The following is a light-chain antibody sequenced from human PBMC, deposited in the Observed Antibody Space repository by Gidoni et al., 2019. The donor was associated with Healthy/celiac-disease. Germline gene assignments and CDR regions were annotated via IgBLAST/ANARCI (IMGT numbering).Light chain of an antibody. CDR3: QQYNNWPLT. V-gene: IGKV3-15*01. Sequence: DIVMTQSPATLSVSPGERATLSCRASQGVSSNLAWYQQKPGQAPRPHIYGASTRATGIPAGFRGSGSGTEFTLTISSRQSEDFTVYYCQQYNNWPLTFGGGTKVEIK. CDR1: QGVSSN. CDR2: GAS. J-gene: IGKJ4*01.